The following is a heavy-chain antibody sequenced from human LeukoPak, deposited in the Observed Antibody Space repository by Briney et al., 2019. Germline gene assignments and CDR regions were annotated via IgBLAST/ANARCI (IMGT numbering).Heavy chain of an antibody. CDR1: GFTVSSNY. V-gene: IGHV3-66*02. J-gene: IGHJ4*02. CDR3: AGLDYDYVWGSLDY. Sequence: GGSLRLSCAASGFTVSSNYMSWVRQAPGKGLEWVSVIYSGGSTYYADSVKGRFTISRDNSKNTLYLQMNSLRAEDTAVYYCAGLDYDYVWGSLDYWGQGTLVTVSS. D-gene: IGHD3-16*01. CDR2: IYSGGST.